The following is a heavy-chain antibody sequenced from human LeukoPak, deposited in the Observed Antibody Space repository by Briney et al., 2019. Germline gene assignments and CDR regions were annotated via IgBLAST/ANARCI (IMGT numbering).Heavy chain of an antibody. D-gene: IGHD6-13*01. CDR1: GFSVSGYW. CDR2: IKQDGSEK. J-gene: IGHJ4*02. V-gene: IGHV3-7*01. Sequence: GGSLRLSCAVSGFSVSGYWMTWVRQAPGKGLEWVANIKQDGSEKNYVDSVKGRFTISRDNAENSLFLQMNSLRAEDTAVYYCAKEGGVAAAGTFDYWGQGTLVTVSS. CDR3: AKEGGVAAAGTFDY.